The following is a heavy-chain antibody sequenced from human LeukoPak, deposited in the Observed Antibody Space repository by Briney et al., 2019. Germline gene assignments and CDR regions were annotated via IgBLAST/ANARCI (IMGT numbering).Heavy chain of an antibody. V-gene: IGHV4-59*01. CDR2: IYYSGST. J-gene: IGHJ5*02. CDR1: VGSIGSYY. D-gene: IGHD4-17*01. Sequence: SETLSLTCTVSVGSIGSYYWSWIRQPPGKGLEWIGYIYYSGSTNYNPSLKSRVTISVDTSKNQFSLKLSSVTAADTAVYYCARDLGDDFGYWFDPWGQGTLVTVSS. CDR3: ARDLGDDFGYWFDP.